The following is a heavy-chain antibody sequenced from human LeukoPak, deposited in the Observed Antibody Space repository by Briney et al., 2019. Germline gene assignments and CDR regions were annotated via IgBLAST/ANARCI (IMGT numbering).Heavy chain of an antibody. D-gene: IGHD3-3*01. Sequence: GGSLRLSCAASGFTFSSYAMSWVRQAPGKGLEWVSAISGSGGSTYYADSVKGRFTISRDNSKNTLYLQMNSLRAEDTAVYYSAKDPYYDFWSGPFDYWGQGTLVTVSS. V-gene: IGHV3-23*01. CDR2: ISGSGGST. CDR1: GFTFSSYA. CDR3: AKDPYYDFWSGPFDY. J-gene: IGHJ4*02.